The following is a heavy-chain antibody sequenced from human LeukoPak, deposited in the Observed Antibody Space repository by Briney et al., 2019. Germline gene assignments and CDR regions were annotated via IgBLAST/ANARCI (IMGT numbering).Heavy chain of an antibody. Sequence: ASVNVSCKVSGYTLTELSMHWVRQVPGKGLEWMGGFDPEAGETIYAQKFQGRVTMTEDTSTDTAYMELSSLRSEDTAVYYCATYLAVADTAFDYWGQGPLVTVSS. V-gene: IGHV1-24*01. CDR1: GYTLTELS. CDR3: ATYLAVADTAFDY. D-gene: IGHD6-13*01. J-gene: IGHJ4*02. CDR2: FDPEAGET.